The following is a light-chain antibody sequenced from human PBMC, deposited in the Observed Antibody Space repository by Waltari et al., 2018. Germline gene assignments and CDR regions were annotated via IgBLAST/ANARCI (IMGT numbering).Light chain of an antibody. CDR3: QQYNYWPLT. CDR1: QSVGTY. V-gene: IGKV3-15*01. J-gene: IGKJ4*01. Sequence: EIVMTQSPATLSVSPRERATLSCRASQSVGTYLAWYQEKPGQGPRLLISGASIRATGIPARFSGSGSGTEFTLTISSLQSEDFAVYYCQQYNYWPLTFGGGTKVEIK. CDR2: GAS.